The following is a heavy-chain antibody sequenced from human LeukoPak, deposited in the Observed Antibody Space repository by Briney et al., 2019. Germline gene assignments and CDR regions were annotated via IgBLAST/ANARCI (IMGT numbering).Heavy chain of an antibody. CDR3: AKDLLWFGELGLMDV. Sequence: GASVKVSCKASGYTFTSYYMHWVRQAPGEGLEWMGIINPTGGSTSYAQKFQGRVTMTRDTSTSTVYMELSSVRAEDTAVYYCAKDLLWFGELGLMDVWGKGTTVTVSS. J-gene: IGHJ6*03. V-gene: IGHV1-46*01. CDR1: GYTFTSYY. CDR2: INPTGGST. D-gene: IGHD3-10*01.